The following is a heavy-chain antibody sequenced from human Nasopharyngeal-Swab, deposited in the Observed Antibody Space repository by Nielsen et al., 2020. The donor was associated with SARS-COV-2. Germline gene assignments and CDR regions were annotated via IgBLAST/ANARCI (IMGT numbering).Heavy chain of an antibody. D-gene: IGHD3-10*01. J-gene: IGHJ6*02. CDR3: ARHRGIYYYYYGMDV. Sequence: SETLSLTCTVSGGSISSSGYYWGWIRQPPGKGLEWIGSIYYSGSTYYNPSLKSRVTISVDTSKNQFSLKLSSVTAADTAVYYCARHRGIYYYYYGMDVWGQGTTVTVSS. V-gene: IGHV4-39*01. CDR1: GGSISSSGYY. CDR2: IYYSGST.